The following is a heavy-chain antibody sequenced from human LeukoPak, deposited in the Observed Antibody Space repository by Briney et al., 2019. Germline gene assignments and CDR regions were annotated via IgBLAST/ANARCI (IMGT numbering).Heavy chain of an antibody. CDR2: INWGGGST. CDR1: GVTFDDYG. J-gene: IGHJ5*02. V-gene: IGHV3-20*04. CDR3: AREVVVVPAAIWFDP. D-gene: IGHD2-2*01. Sequence: PGGSLRLSCAASGVTFDDYGMSWVRQAPGKGLEWVSDINWGGGSTGYADSVKGRFTISRDNAKNSLYLQMNSLRAEDTALYYCAREVVVVPAAIWFDPWGQGTLVTVSS.